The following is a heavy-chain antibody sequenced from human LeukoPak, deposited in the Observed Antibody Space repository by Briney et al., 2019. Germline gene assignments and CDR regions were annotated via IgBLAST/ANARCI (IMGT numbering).Heavy chain of an antibody. D-gene: IGHD6-13*01. Sequence: PGGSLRLSCAASGFTFSSYGMHWVRQAPGKGLEWVAFIRYDGSNKYYADSVKGRFTISRDNSKNTLYLQMNSLRAEDTAVYYCARGDAAGRWRGNYFDYWGQGTLVTVSS. J-gene: IGHJ4*02. V-gene: IGHV3-30*02. CDR3: ARGDAAGRWRGNYFDY. CDR2: IRYDGSNK. CDR1: GFTFSSYG.